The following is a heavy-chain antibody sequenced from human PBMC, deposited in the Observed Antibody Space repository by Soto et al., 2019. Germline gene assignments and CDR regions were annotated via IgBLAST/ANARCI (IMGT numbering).Heavy chain of an antibody. V-gene: IGHV4-31*03. CDR1: GGSVTSDNYY. Sequence: QVQLQESGPGLVKPSQTLSLTCSVSGGSVTSDNYYWTWIRQRPGKGREWIGHIFNSGNAYYNQSLKRRASISADTSKNQCSLGLSTVSAADAAVYFFATDGCRNVPAAMRWLEPWGQGTLVTVSS. J-gene: IGHJ5*02. CDR3: ATDGCRNVPAAMRWLEP. CDR2: IFNSGNA. D-gene: IGHD2-2*01.